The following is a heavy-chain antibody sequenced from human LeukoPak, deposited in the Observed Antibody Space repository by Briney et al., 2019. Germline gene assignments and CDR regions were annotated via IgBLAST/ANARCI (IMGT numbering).Heavy chain of an antibody. Sequence: SETLSLTCTVSGGSINSYYWSWIRQPPGKGLEWIGYIYYSGSTNYNPSLKSRVTISVDTSKNQFSLKLSSVTAADTAVYYCAGQGYSGSSIDYWGQGTLVTVSS. CDR2: IYYSGST. V-gene: IGHV4-59*01. J-gene: IGHJ4*02. CDR1: GGSINSYY. D-gene: IGHD1-26*01. CDR3: AGQGYSGSSIDY.